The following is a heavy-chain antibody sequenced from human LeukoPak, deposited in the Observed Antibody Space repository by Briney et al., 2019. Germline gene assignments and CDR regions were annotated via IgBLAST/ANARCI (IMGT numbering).Heavy chain of an antibody. CDR3: ARGRRQLRYSGSYYGEWFDP. J-gene: IGHJ5*02. CDR1: GGSISSYY. Sequence: SETLSLTCTVSGGSISSYYWSWIRQPPGKGLEWIGEINHSGSTNYNPSLKSRVTISVDTSKNQFSLKLSSVTAADTAVYYCARGRRQLRYSGSYYGEWFDPWGQGTLVTVSS. CDR2: INHSGST. V-gene: IGHV4-34*01. D-gene: IGHD1-26*01.